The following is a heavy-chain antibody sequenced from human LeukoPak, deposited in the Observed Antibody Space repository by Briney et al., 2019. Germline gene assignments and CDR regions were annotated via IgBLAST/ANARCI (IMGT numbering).Heavy chain of an antibody. CDR2: ISIYNGNT. D-gene: IGHD6-6*01. J-gene: IGHJ4*02. CDR1: GYTFTNYG. V-gene: IGHV1-18*01. CDR3: ARDYIAAPTDY. Sequence: ASVKVSCKASGYTFTNYGISWVRQAPGQGLEWMGWISIYNGNTDYAQKLQGRVTMTTDTSTSTAYMELRSLRSDDTAVYYCARDYIAAPTDYWGQGTLVTVSS.